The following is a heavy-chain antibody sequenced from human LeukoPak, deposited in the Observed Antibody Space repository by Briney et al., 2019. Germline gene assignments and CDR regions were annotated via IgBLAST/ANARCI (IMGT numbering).Heavy chain of an antibody. CDR3: ARFWSRGVVSRGMDV. CDR2: INPNSGGT. J-gene: IGHJ6*02. V-gene: IGHV1-2*02. D-gene: IGHD3-3*01. Sequence: GASVKVSCKASGYTFTGYYMHWVRPAPGQELEWMGWINPNSGGTNYAQKFQGRVTMTRDTSISTAYMELSRLRSDDTAVYYCARFWSRGVVSRGMDVWGQGTTVTVSS. CDR1: GYTFTGYY.